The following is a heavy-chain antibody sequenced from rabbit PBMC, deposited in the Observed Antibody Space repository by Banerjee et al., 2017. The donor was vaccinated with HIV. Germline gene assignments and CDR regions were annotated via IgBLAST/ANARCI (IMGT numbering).Heavy chain of an antibody. D-gene: IGHD3-3*01. Sequence: QQQLVESGGDLVKPGASLTLTCTASGFTISSSYWICWVRQAPGKGPEWIACIDGGSSGGTYYPNWAKGRFTISKTSSTTVTLQLTSLTAADTATYFCARGGVGDAGYAAMPLWGPGTLVTVS. J-gene: IGHJ4*01. V-gene: IGHV1S45*01. CDR2: IDGGSSGGT. CDR1: GFTISSSYW. CDR3: ARGGVGDAGYAAMPL.